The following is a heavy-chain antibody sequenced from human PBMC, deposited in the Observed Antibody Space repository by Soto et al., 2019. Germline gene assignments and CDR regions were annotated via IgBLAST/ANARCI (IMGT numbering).Heavy chain of an antibody. CDR1: GCSLSSYY. V-gene: IGHV4-59*05. CDR3: ARLDYDFWSGYYINWFDP. CDR2: IYYSGST. Sequence: PSEPLSLTCTVSGCSLSSYYWSCIRQPPGKGLEWIGSIYYSGSTYYNPSLKSRVTISVDTSKNQFSLKLSSVTAADTAVYYCARLDYDFWSGYYINWFDPWGQGTLVTVSS. J-gene: IGHJ5*02. D-gene: IGHD3-3*01.